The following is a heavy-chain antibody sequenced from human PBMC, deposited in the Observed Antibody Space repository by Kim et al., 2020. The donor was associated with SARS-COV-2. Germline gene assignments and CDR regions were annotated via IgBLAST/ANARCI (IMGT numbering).Heavy chain of an antibody. CDR2: INHSGST. D-gene: IGHD3-10*01. Sequence: SETLSLTCAVYGGSFSGYYWSWIRQPPGKGLEWIGEINHSGSTNYNPSLKSRVTISVDTSKNQFSLKLSSVTAADTAVYYCARGKGDYYGSGSYSYYYY. V-gene: IGHV4-34*01. CDR1: GGSFSGYY. J-gene: IGHJ6*01. CDR3: ARGKGDYYGSGSYSYYYY.